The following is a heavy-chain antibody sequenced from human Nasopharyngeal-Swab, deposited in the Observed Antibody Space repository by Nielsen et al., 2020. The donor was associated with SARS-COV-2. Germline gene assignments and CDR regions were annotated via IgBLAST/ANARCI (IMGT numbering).Heavy chain of an antibody. V-gene: IGHV1-69*01. CDR3: ARVPHSSGWDFDY. CDR2: IIPIFGTA. J-gene: IGHJ4*02. D-gene: IGHD6-19*01. Sequence: WVRQAPGQGLEWMGGIIPIFGTANYAQKFQGRVTITADESTSTAYMELSSLRSEGTAVYYCARVPHSSGWDFDYWGQGTLVTVSS.